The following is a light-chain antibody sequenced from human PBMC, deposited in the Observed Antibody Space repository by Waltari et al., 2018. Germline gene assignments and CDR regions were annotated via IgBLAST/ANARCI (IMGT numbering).Light chain of an antibody. J-gene: IGKJ1*01. CDR3: QQYYSLPWT. CDR2: WAS. Sequence: DIVMTQSPDSLAVSLGERATINCKSSPSVLYSSNNKNHLAWYQQKPGQPPKLLVYWASTRESGVPDRFSGSGSGTDFTLTISSLQAEDVAVYYCQQYYSLPWTFGQGTKVEIK. CDR1: PSVLYSSNNKNH. V-gene: IGKV4-1*01.